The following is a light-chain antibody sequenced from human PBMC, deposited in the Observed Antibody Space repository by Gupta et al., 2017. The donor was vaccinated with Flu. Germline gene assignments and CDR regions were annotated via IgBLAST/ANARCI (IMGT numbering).Light chain of an antibody. V-gene: IGLV3-16*01. CDR2: KDS. Sequence: GQTARITCSGDALAKKYAYWYQQKPGQYPVLVIDKDSERPSGIPGRFSGSNSGTIVNLNISGVQAEDEADYDWQSADSSGTSLVFGGGPKLTGL. J-gene: IGLJ2*01. CDR1: ALAKKY. CDR3: QSADSSGTSLV.